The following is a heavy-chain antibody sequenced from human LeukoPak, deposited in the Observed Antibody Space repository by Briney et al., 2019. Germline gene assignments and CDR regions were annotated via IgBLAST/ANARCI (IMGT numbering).Heavy chain of an antibody. CDR3: ASVSSGLSYYFDY. J-gene: IGHJ4*02. V-gene: IGHV3-48*03. CDR2: ISSSGSTI. Sequence: GGSLRLSCAASGFTFSSYEMNWVRQAPGKGLEWVSYISSSGSTIYYADSVKGRFTISRDNAKNSLYLQMNSLRAEDTAVYYCASVSSGLSYYFDYWGQGTLVTVSS. D-gene: IGHD3-22*01. CDR1: GFTFSSYE.